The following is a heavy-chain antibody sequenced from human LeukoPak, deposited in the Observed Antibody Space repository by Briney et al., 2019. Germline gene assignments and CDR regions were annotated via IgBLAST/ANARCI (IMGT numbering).Heavy chain of an antibody. CDR3: ARGGGNSGLY. J-gene: IGHJ4*02. D-gene: IGHD4-23*01. CDR1: GVTFSDYY. CDR2: ISGSGSTI. Sequence: GGSLRLSRAASGVTFSDYYMSWIRQAPGKGLEWVSYISGSGSTIYYADSVKGRFTISREKAKNSLCLQMNSLRAEETAEYYFARGGGNSGLYWGQGTLVTVSS. V-gene: IGHV3-11*01.